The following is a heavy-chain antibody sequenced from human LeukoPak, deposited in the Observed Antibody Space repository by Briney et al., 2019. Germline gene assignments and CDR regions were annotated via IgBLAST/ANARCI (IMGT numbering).Heavy chain of an antibody. Sequence: GGSLRLSCAASGFPFNKYGMLWVRQAPGKGLDWLAVISYDGSEDYYADSVKGRFTISKDKSKDTVNLQLNSLRPEDTAVYYCAKLRLCYGSGSYFHSALDSWGQGTLVIVSS. J-gene: IGHJ5*01. CDR3: AKLRLCYGSGSYFHSALDS. CDR2: ISYDGSED. D-gene: IGHD3-10*01. V-gene: IGHV3-30*18. CDR1: GFPFNKYG.